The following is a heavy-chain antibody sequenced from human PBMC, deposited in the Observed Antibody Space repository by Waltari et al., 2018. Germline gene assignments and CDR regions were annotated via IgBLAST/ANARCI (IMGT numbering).Heavy chain of an antibody. CDR2: ISGDSVST. CDR3: AKGHSGSPTIFGVIYYGLEV. J-gene: IGHJ6*02. D-gene: IGHD3-3*01. V-gene: IGHV3-23*01. CDR1: GSRFSTYA. Sequence: LLESGGGLVQPGGSLRLSCVASGSRFSTYAMTWVRQAPGKGLEWVSSISGDSVSTYYSDSVRGRFTISRDNSKDTVYLQMNSLRAEDRCLYFCAKGHSGSPTIFGVIYYGLEVWGQGTTVTVSS.